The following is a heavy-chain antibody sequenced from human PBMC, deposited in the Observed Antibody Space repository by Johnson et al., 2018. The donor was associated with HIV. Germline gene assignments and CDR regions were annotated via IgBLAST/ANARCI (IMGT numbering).Heavy chain of an antibody. D-gene: IGHD5-12*01. Sequence: VQLMESGGGLVQPGGSLRLSCAASGFTVSSNYMSWVRQAPGKGLEWVAGISWNSGSIVYVDSVKGRFTISRDNAKNSLYLQMNSLRADDTALYYCAKDGGYSGYADVFDIWGQGTMVTVSS. V-gene: IGHV3-9*01. J-gene: IGHJ3*02. CDR1: GFTVSSNY. CDR2: ISWNSGSI. CDR3: AKDGGYSGYADVFDI.